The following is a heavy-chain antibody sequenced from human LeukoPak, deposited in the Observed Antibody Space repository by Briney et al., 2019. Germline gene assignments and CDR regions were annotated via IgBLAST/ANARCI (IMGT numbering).Heavy chain of an antibody. V-gene: IGHV3-30*03. CDR3: ARGHGGSYGFFFDY. D-gene: IGHD1-26*01. Sequence: AGGSLRLSCAASGFTFSSYGMHWVRQAPGKGLEWVAVISYDGSNKYYADSVKGRFTISRDNSKNTLYLQMNSLRAEDTAVYYCARGHGGSYGFFFDYWGQGTLVTVSS. CDR2: ISYDGSNK. CDR1: GFTFSSYG. J-gene: IGHJ4*02.